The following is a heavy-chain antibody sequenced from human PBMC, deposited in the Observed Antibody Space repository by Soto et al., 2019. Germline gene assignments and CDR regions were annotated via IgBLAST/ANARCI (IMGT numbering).Heavy chain of an antibody. CDR1: GYTFTSYG. J-gene: IGHJ6*02. CDR2: ISAYNGNT. V-gene: IGHV1-18*01. D-gene: IGHD2-2*01. CDR3: ASIDIVLVPAALGAYYYYGMDV. Sequence: QVQLVQSGAEVKKPGASVKVSCKASGYTFTSYGISWVRQAPGQGLEWMGWISAYNGNTNYAQKLQGRVTMTTDTSTSTAYMQRRSLRSDDTAVYYCASIDIVLVPAALGAYYYYGMDVWGQGTTVTVSS.